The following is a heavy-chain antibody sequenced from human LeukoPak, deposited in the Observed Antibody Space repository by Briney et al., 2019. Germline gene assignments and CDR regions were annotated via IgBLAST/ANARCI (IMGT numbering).Heavy chain of an antibody. CDR1: GFTFSSYG. CDR3: AKDSGQWLPHDAFDI. J-gene: IGHJ3*02. Sequence: PGRSLRLSCAASGFTFSSYGMHWVRQAPGKGLEWVAVISYDGSNKYYADSVKGRFTISRDNSKNTLYLKMNSLRAEDTAVYYCAKDSGQWLPHDAFDIWGQGTMVTVSS. D-gene: IGHD6-19*01. CDR2: ISYDGSNK. V-gene: IGHV3-30*18.